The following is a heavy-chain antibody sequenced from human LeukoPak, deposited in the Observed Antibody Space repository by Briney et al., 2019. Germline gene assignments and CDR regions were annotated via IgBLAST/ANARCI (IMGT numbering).Heavy chain of an antibody. V-gene: IGHV3-23*01. CDR3: AKGGYYYDSSGYYLYYFDY. Sequence: GGSLXLSCAASGFTFRSNARSWVGQAPGKGGGWGSEISGSGGRTYYADSGKGGFTISRENRKKTMYLKMNRVRGGDTAVYYCAKGGYYYDSSGYYLYYFDYWGQGTLVTVSS. CDR1: GFTFRSNA. J-gene: IGHJ4*02. CDR2: ISGSGGRT. D-gene: IGHD3-22*01.